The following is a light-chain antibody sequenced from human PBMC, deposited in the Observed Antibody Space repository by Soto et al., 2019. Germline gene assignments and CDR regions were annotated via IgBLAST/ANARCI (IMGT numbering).Light chain of an antibody. CDR2: GAS. CDR3: QQYGSSPVGT. Sequence: EIVLTQSPGTLSLSPGERATLSCRASQSVSSSYLAWYQQKPGQAPRLLIYGASSRATGIPDRFSGSGSGTDFTLTISRLEPEDFAVYYCQQYGSSPVGTFGQGTKV. J-gene: IGKJ1*01. V-gene: IGKV3-20*01. CDR1: QSVSSSY.